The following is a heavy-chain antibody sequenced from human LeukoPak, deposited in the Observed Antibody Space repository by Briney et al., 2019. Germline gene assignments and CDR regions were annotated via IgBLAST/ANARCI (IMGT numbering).Heavy chain of an antibody. CDR3: AKDLLVVVPAAIIDY. J-gene: IGHJ4*02. CDR2: IRYDGSNK. D-gene: IGHD2-2*02. Sequence: GGSLRLSCAASGFTFSSYGMHWVRQAPGKGLEWVAFIRYDGSNKYYADSVKGRFTISRGNSKNTLYLQMNSLRAEDTAVYYCAKDLLVVVPAAIIDYWGQGTLVTVSS. CDR1: GFTFSSYG. V-gene: IGHV3-30*02.